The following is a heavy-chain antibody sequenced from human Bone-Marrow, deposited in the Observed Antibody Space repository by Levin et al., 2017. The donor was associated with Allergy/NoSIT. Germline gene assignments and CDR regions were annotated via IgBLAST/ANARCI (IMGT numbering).Heavy chain of an antibody. V-gene: IGHV3-23*01. CDR3: AKDLRYYDFWSGTYPFVFDF. Sequence: GGSLRLSCAASGFSLSDYAMSWVRQAPGKGLEWVASISGSGGTTYYADSVRGRFTISRDNSKNTLFLQINSLRAEHTAVYYCAKDLRYYDFWSGTYPFVFDFWGQGTLVTVSS. D-gene: IGHD3-3*01. J-gene: IGHJ4*02. CDR2: ISGSGGTT. CDR1: GFSLSDYA.